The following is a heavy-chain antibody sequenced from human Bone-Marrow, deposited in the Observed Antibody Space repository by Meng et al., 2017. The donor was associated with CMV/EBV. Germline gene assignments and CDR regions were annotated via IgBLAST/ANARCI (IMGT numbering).Heavy chain of an antibody. Sequence: GESLKISCAASGFTFSSYAMHWVRQAPGKGLEWVAVISYDGSNKYYADSVKGRFTISRDNSKNTLYLQMNSLRAEDTAVYYCARDGAFGVVITKSFFDYWGQGTLVT. V-gene: IGHV3-30*04. CDR1: GFTFSSYA. D-gene: IGHD3-3*01. CDR2: ISYDGSNK. CDR3: ARDGAFGVVITKSFFDY. J-gene: IGHJ4*02.